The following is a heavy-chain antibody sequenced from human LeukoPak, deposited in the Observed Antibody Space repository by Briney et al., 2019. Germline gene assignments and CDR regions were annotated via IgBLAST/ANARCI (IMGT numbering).Heavy chain of an antibody. CDR1: GVSFSGYY. Sequence: SETLSLTCAVYGVSFSGYYWSWIRQPPGKGLEWIGEINHSGSTNYNPSLKSRVTISVDTSKNQFSLKQSSVTAADTAVYYCARGREDIVVVVAASNYYYYYGMDVWGQGTTVTVSS. J-gene: IGHJ6*02. V-gene: IGHV4-34*01. CDR2: INHSGST. CDR3: ARGREDIVVVVAASNYYYYYGMDV. D-gene: IGHD2-15*01.